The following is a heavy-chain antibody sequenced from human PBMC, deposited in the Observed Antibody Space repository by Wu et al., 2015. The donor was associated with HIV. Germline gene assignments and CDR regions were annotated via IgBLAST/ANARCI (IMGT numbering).Heavy chain of an antibody. CDR1: GYTLSTYD. J-gene: IGHJ6*02. CDR3: ARIRWGLGYYYYRMDV. V-gene: IGHV1-8*01. Sequence: QVQLVQSGAEVAKPGASVRVSCKASGYTLSTYDLNWVRHATGQGLEWIGRMNPTSGNRAYSQKFLGRVSMTMNNSINTAYLELSGLTSDDTAVFYCARIRWGLGYYYYRMDVWGQGTTVTVSS. D-gene: IGHD4-23*01. CDR2: MNPTSGNR.